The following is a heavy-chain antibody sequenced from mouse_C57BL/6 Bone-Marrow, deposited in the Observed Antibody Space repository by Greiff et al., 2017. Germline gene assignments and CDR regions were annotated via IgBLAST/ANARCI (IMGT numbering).Heavy chain of an antibody. D-gene: IGHD2-1*01. J-gene: IGHJ3*01. CDR1: GYTFTSYG. CDR2: IYPRSGNT. Sequence: VQLQQSGAELARPGASVKLSCKASGYTFTSYGISWVKQRTGQGLEWIGEIYPRSGNTYYNEKFKGKATLTADKSSSTAYMELRSLKSEDSAVYFCARSTMVRGFAYWGQGTLVTVSA. CDR3: ARSTMVRGFAY. V-gene: IGHV1-81*01.